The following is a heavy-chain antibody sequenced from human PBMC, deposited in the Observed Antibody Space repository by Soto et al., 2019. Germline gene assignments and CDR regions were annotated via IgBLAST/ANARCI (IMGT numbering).Heavy chain of an antibody. CDR2: ISYGGSDK. CDR1: GFTFSSYA. J-gene: IGHJ4*02. CDR3: ASGIVATIMSSFGY. D-gene: IGHD5-12*01. Sequence: QVQLVESGGGVVQPGRYLSLPCAASGFTFSSYAMHWVRQAPGKGLGWVAVISYGGSDKYYADSVKGRFTISRDNSKNTLYVQMNSLRAEDTAVYYCASGIVATIMSSFGYWGQGTLVTVSS. V-gene: IGHV3-30-3*01.